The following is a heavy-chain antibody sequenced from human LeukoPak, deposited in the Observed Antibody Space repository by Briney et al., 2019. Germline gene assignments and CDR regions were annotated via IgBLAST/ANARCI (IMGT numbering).Heavy chain of an antibody. J-gene: IGHJ1*01. CDR2: ISSNGGST. CDR1: GFTFSSYV. Sequence: GGSLRLSCAASGFTFSSYVMHWVRQAPGKGLEYVSAISSNGGSTYYANSVKGRFTISRDNAKNSVYLQMNSLGADDTAVYYCATYSILNAREFRYWGQGTLVTVTS. CDR3: ATYSILNAREFRY. D-gene: IGHD4-11*01. V-gene: IGHV3-64*01.